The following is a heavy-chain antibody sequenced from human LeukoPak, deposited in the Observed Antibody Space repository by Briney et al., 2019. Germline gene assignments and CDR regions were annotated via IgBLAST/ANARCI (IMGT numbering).Heavy chain of an antibody. Sequence: ETLSLTCTVSGGSISSSSYYWGWIRQPPGKGLEWVSAISGSGGSTYYADSVKGRFTISRDNSKNTLYLQMNSLRAEDTAVYYCANMLGYYDFWSGNVRIDYWGQGTLVTVSS. J-gene: IGHJ4*02. CDR1: GGSISSSSYY. CDR2: ISGSGGST. CDR3: ANMLGYYDFWSGNVRIDY. V-gene: IGHV3-23*01. D-gene: IGHD3-3*01.